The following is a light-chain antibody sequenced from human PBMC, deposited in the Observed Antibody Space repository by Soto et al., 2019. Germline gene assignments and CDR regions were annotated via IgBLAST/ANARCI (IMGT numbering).Light chain of an antibody. Sequence: EIVMTQSPANLTVSPGERATLSWIASQSVSNKFVCYQQQPGQAPRLLIYAASTRATGIPARFSGSGSETEFTPTISSLQSEDLAVYYCQQYANWPKTFGQGTKVDI. J-gene: IGKJ1*01. CDR3: QQYANWPKT. CDR2: AAS. V-gene: IGKV3-15*01. CDR1: QSVSNK.